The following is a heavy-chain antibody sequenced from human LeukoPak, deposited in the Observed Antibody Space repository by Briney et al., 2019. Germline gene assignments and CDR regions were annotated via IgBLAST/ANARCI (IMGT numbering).Heavy chain of an antibody. CDR3: ARDFGETSLPNWFDP. CDR1: GMSITSRHY. CDR2: TSHSDSP. Sequence: AETLSLTCSVSGMSITSRHYWGWIRQPPGKGLEWIGSTSHSDSPYYNPSLESRVTVSLDTSRNQFSLKLTSVTAADTAVYYCARDFGETSLPNWFDPWGQGTLVIVSS. V-gene: IGHV4-38-2*02. D-gene: IGHD3-16*01. J-gene: IGHJ5*02.